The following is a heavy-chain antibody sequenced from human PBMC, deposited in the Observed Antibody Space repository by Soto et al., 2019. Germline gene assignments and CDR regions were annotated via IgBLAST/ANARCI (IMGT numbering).Heavy chain of an antibody. D-gene: IGHD3-10*01. CDR2: IKSKTNGETT. V-gene: IGHV3-15*07. J-gene: IGHJ6*02. CDR3: TTHYYGSGSYYYYYGMDV. CDR1: GFIFSNAW. Sequence: GGSLRLSCAASGFIFSNAWMKWVRQAPGTGLEWVGRIKSKTNGETTDYAAPVKGRFTISRDDSKNTLYLQMNSLETEDTAVYYCTTHYYGSGSYYYYYGMDVWGQGTTVTVSS.